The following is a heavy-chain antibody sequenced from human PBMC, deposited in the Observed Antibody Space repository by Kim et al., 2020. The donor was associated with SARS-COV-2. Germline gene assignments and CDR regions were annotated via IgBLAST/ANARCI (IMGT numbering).Heavy chain of an antibody. CDR2: IKSKSDGETT. CDR3: STVGGGRHSNY. J-gene: IGHJ4*02. Sequence: GGSLRLSCAGSGFIFSNAWMTWVRQAPGKGLEWVGRIKSKSDGETTDYAAPVKGRFTLSREDSKNTVYLHMNSLKTEDTAVYYCSTVGGGRHSNYWGQGTLVTVSS. CDR1: GFIFSNAW. D-gene: IGHD1-26*01. V-gene: IGHV3-15*01.